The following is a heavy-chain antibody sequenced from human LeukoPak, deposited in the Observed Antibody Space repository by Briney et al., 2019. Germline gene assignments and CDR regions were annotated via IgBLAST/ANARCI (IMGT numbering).Heavy chain of an antibody. CDR2: ISSSSTTI. Sequence: PGGSLRLSCAASGFTFSSYSMNWVRQAPGKGLEWVSYISSSSTTIYYADSVKGRFTISRDNAKNSLYLQMNSLRAEDTAVYYCARGERGRYAFDIWGQGTMVTVSS. CDR1: GFTFSSYS. CDR3: ARGERGRYAFDI. J-gene: IGHJ3*02. V-gene: IGHV3-48*01. D-gene: IGHD1-1*01.